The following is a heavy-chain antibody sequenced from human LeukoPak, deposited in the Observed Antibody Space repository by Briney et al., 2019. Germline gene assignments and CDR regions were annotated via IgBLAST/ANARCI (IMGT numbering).Heavy chain of an antibody. Sequence: GGSLRLSCAASGFTFSDYILDWVRQAPGKGLEWVGRIRRGANGYTTEYAASVKGTFTISRDDSKNSLYLHMNSLKTEYTAVYHCSRDGGEGGNSSFDIWGQGAMVTVSS. CDR1: GFTFSDYI. D-gene: IGHD2/OR15-2a*01. V-gene: IGHV3-72*01. J-gene: IGHJ3*02. CDR2: IRRGANGYTT. CDR3: SRDGGEGGNSSFDI.